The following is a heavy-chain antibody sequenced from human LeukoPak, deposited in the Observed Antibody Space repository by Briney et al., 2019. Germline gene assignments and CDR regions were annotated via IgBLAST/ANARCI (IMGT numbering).Heavy chain of an antibody. CDR3: VKGFVHPTYYFDY. CDR1: GFTFSNYV. D-gene: IGHD3-10*01. CDR2: ITGSGDGT. V-gene: IGHV3-23*01. Sequence: GGSLRLSCAASGFTFSNYVMMWVSQAPGKRLEWVSSITGSGDGTYYADSVRGRFTISRDNSENTLYLQLNSLRAEDTAVYFCVKGFVHPTYYFDYWGQGTLVTVSS. J-gene: IGHJ4*02.